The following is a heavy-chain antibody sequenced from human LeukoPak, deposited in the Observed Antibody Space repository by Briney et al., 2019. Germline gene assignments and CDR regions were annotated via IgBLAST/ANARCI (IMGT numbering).Heavy chain of an antibody. CDR1: GDSMSPHY. J-gene: IGHJ4*02. CDR2: VFHTGNT. V-gene: IGHV4-59*08. Sequence: SETLSLTCTVSGDSMSPHYWNWIRQTPGKGLEWIGYVFHTGNTVYSPSLRSRVTISVDTSKNQFSLKLTSVTAADTAVYFCARRPFPYFFDYWGRGTLVTVSS. CDR3: ARRPFPYFFDY.